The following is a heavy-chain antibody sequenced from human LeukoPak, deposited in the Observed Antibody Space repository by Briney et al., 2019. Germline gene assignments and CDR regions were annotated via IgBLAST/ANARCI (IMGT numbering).Heavy chain of an antibody. D-gene: IGHD6-13*01. J-gene: IGHJ4*02. CDR3: AKDRYSISWYGRTGLDY. Sequence: GGSLRLSCAASGFTFSNYAMSWVRQAPGKGLEWVSGINGSGGSAYYADSVKGRFTISRDNSKNTLYLQVNSLRAEDTAVYYCAKDRYSISWYGRTGLDYWGQGTLVTVSS. CDR2: INGSGGSA. CDR1: GFTFSNYA. V-gene: IGHV3-23*01.